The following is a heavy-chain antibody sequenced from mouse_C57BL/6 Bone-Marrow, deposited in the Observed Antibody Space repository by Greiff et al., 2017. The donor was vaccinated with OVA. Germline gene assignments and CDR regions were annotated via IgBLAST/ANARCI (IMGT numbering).Heavy chain of an antibody. CDR3: ARSRYDYVLFDY. D-gene: IGHD2-4*01. CDR1: GYAFSSSW. V-gene: IGHV1-82*01. CDR2: IYPGDGDT. Sequence: VQLQQSGPELVKPGASVKISCKASGYAFSSSWMNWVKQRPGKGLEWIGRIYPGDGDTNYNGKFKGKATLTADKSSSTAYMQLSSLTSEDSAVYFCARSRYDYVLFDYWGQGTTLTVSS. J-gene: IGHJ2*01.